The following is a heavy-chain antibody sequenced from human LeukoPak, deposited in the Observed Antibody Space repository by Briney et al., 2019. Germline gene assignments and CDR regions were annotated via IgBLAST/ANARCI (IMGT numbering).Heavy chain of an antibody. D-gene: IGHD2-2*01. CDR1: GGSFSGYY. J-gene: IGHJ3*02. CDR2: INHSGST. Sequence: SETLSFTCAVYGGSFSGYYWSWIRQPPGKGLEWIGEINHSGSTNYNPSLKSRVTISVDTSKNQFSLKLSSVTAADTAVYYCARGEPARGDAFDIWGQGTMVTVSS. V-gene: IGHV4-34*01. CDR3: ARGEPARGDAFDI.